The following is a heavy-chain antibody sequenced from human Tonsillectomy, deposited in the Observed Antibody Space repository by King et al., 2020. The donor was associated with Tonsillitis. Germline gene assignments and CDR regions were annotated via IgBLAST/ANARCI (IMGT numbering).Heavy chain of an antibody. CDR2: INSDGSST. CDR1: GFTFSTYW. V-gene: IGHV3-74*01. CDR3: ARDPSQHFLEAGFT. J-gene: IGHJ4*02. Sequence: VQLVESGGGLVQPGGSLRLSCAASGFTFSTYWMHWVRQAPGKGLVWVSRINSDGSSTTYADSVKGRFTISRDNAKNTLYLQMNSLRGEDTAVYYCARDPSQHFLEAGFTWGQGTLATVSS. D-gene: IGHD3-3*01.